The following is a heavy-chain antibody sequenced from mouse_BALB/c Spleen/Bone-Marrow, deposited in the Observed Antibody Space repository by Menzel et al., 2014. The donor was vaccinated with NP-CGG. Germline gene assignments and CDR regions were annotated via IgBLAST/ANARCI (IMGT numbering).Heavy chain of an antibody. Sequence: QVQLQQSGPELVKPGASVKISCKASGYAFSSSWMNWVKQRPGQGLEWIGRIYSGDGDTNYNGKFKGKATLTADKSSSTAYMQLSSLTSVVSAVYFCATCVFCRSFYYWGQGTSLTGSS. D-gene: IGHD6-1*01. CDR3: ATCVFCRSFYY. V-gene: IGHV1-82*01. CDR2: IYSGDGDT. J-gene: IGHJ2*02. CDR1: GYAFSSSW.